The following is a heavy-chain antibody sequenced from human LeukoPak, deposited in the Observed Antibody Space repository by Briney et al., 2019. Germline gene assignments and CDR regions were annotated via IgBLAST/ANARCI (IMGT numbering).Heavy chain of an antibody. CDR1: GYTFTGYY. CDR2: INPNSGGT. J-gene: IGHJ3*02. Sequence: ASVKVSCKASGYTFTGYYIHWVRQAPGQGLEWMGWINPNSGGTNYAQKFQGRVTMTRDTSITTAYMELSRLRSDDTAVYYCAKVLYYDTGDDALNIWGQGTMVTVSS. CDR3: AKVLYYDTGDDALNI. V-gene: IGHV1-2*02. D-gene: IGHD3-22*01.